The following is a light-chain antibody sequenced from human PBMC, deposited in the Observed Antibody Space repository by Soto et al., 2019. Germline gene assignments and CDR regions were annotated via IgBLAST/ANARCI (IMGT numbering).Light chain of an antibody. CDR3: SSYAGSSNV. CDR2: EVN. V-gene: IGLV2-8*01. Sequence: QSVLTHPPSASGSPGHSFAISCTGTISDVGGYNYVSWYQQNPGKAPKLMIYEVNNRPSGVPDRFSGSKSGKTASLTVSRLQAEDEADYYCSSYAGSSNVFGTGTKVTVL. J-gene: IGLJ1*01. CDR1: ISDVGGYNY.